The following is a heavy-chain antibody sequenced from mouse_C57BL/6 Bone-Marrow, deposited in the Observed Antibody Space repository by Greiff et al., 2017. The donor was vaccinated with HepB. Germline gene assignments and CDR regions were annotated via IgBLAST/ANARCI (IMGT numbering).Heavy chain of an antibody. CDR2: ISSGSSTI. Sequence: EVMLVESGGGLVKPGGSLKLSCAASGFTFSDYGMHWVRQAPEKGLEWVAYISSGSSTIYYADTVKGRFTISRDNAKNTLFLQMTSLRSEDTAMYYCARPYGSSYRYFDVWGTGTTVTVSS. CDR1: GFTFSDYG. D-gene: IGHD1-1*01. V-gene: IGHV5-17*01. CDR3: ARPYGSSYRYFDV. J-gene: IGHJ1*03.